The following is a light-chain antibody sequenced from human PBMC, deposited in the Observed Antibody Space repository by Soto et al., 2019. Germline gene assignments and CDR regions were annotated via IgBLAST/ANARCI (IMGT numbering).Light chain of an antibody. CDR3: QHYNSYSEA. V-gene: IGKV1-5*03. CDR1: QTISSW. Sequence: DIQMTQSPSTLAGSVGDRVTITCRARQTISSWLAWYQQKPGKAPKLLIYKASTLKSGVPSRFRGSGSGTEFTLTISSLQPDDFATYYCQHYNSYSEAFGQGTKVDIK. J-gene: IGKJ1*01. CDR2: KAS.